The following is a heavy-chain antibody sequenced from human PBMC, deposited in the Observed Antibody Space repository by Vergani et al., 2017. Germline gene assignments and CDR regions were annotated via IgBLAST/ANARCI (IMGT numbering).Heavy chain of an antibody. Sequence: EVQLLESGGGLVQPGGSLRLTCAASEFTFSNYAMNWVRQAPGKGLEWVSGISGSGVSAYYTDCVKGRFTISRDNSKNMLFLQMNNLRTEDTPIYYCAKQYFVSGNYLFDYWGQGTLVTVSS. CDR1: EFTFSNYA. V-gene: IGHV3-23*01. D-gene: IGHD3-10*01. J-gene: IGHJ4*02. CDR3: AKQYFVSGNYLFDY. CDR2: ISGSGVSA.